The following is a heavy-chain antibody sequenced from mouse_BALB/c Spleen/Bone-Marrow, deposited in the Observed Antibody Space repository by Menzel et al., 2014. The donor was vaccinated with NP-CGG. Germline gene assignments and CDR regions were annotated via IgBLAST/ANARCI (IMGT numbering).Heavy chain of an antibody. V-gene: IGHV5-6-3*01. D-gene: IGHD2-4*01. CDR2: INNNGGDT. CDR3: ARGYDYSSWFAY. J-gene: IGHJ3*01. Sequence: VQLKESGGGLVQPGGSLKLSCAASGFTFSSYGMSWVRQTPDKRLEMIATINNNGGDTYYPDSVKGRFTISRDNARNTLYLQMSILKSEDTAMYYCARGYDYSSWFAYWGQGTLVTVSP. CDR1: GFTFSSYG.